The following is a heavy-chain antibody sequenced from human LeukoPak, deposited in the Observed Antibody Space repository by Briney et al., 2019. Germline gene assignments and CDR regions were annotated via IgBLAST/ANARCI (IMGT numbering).Heavy chain of an antibody. CDR2: IYSGGST. Sequence: GGSLRLSCTASGFTFGDYAMSWFRQAPGKGLEWVSVIYSGGSTYYADSVKGRFTISRDNSKNTLYLQMNSLRAEDTAVYYCARDAVGGYDFYDSSGYSGVVDYWGQGTLVTVSS. CDR1: GFTFGDYA. V-gene: IGHV3-66*01. J-gene: IGHJ4*02. D-gene: IGHD3-22*01. CDR3: ARDAVGGYDFYDSSGYSGVVDY.